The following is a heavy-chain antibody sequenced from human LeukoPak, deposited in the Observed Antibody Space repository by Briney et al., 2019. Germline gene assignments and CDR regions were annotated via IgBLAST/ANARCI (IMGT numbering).Heavy chain of an antibody. CDR1: GGSISSSSYY. Sequence: SETLSLTCTVSGGSISSSSYYWGWIRQPPGKGLEWIGSIYYSGSTYYNPSLKSRVTISVDTSKNQFSLKLSSATAADTAVYYCARPYSSGWYGIDYWGQGTLVTVSS. CDR2: IYYSGST. D-gene: IGHD6-19*01. J-gene: IGHJ4*02. CDR3: ARPYSSGWYGIDY. V-gene: IGHV4-39*01.